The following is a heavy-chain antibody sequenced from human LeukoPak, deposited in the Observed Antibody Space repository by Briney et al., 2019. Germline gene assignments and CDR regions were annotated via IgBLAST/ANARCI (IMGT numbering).Heavy chain of an antibody. D-gene: IGHD2-2*01. Sequence: SETLSLTCTVSGGSISSHYWSWIRQPPGKGLEWIGYIYYSGSTNYSPSLKSRVTISVDTSKNQFSLKLSSVTAADTAVYYCARRRQGYCSSTSCPSLGRKGFDYWGQGTLVTVSS. CDR3: ARRRQGYCSSTSCPSLGRKGFDY. J-gene: IGHJ4*02. V-gene: IGHV4-59*11. CDR2: IYYSGST. CDR1: GGSISSHY.